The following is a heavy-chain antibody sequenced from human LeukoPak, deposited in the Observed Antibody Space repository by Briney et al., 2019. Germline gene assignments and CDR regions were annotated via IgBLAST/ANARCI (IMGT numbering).Heavy chain of an antibody. CDR2: IKIGIDGGTA. J-gene: IGHJ4*02. Sequence: GGSLRLSCTASGFTFSNAWMSWVRQAPGKGLEWIGRIKIGIDGGTAEYAATVKVRFTISRDDSKNTLYMQMTGVKNEATAVYFCAKYDTTIGTIEYWGQGTLVTVSS. CDR3: AKYDTTIGTIEY. CDR1: GFTFSNAW. D-gene: IGHD3-22*01. V-gene: IGHV3-15*01.